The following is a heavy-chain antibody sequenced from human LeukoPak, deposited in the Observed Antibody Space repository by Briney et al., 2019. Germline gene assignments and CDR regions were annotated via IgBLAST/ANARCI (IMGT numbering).Heavy chain of an antibody. Sequence: SETLSLTCAVYGGSFSGYYWSWIRQPPGKGLEWIGEINHSGSTNYNPSPKSRVTISVDTSKNQFSLKLSSVTAADTAVYYCARDREQQLVRFYNAFDIWGQGTMVTVSS. J-gene: IGHJ3*02. CDR2: INHSGST. CDR3: ARDREQQLVRFYNAFDI. CDR1: GGSFSGYY. D-gene: IGHD6-13*01. V-gene: IGHV4-34*01.